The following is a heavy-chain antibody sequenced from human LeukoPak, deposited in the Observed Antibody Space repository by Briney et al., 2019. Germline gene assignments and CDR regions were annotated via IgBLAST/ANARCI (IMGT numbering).Heavy chain of an antibody. CDR2: INSRSSHI. D-gene: IGHD4-17*01. CDR3: AREHGDYGDAFDI. V-gene: IGHV3-21*01. CDR1: EFTFSTYS. J-gene: IGHJ3*02. Sequence: PGGSLRLSCAASEFTFSTYSMNWVRQAPGKGLEWVSSINSRSSHIYYADSVKGRFTISRDNVKNSLYLQMNSLRAEDTALYYCAREHGDYGDAFDIWGQGTMVTVSS.